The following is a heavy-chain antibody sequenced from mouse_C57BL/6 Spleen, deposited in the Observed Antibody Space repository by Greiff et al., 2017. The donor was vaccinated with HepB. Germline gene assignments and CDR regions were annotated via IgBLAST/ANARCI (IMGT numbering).Heavy chain of an antibody. D-gene: IGHD2-5*01. CDR1: GFTFSDYG. V-gene: IGHV5-17*01. Sequence: EVKVVESGGGLVKPGGSLKLSCAASGFTFSDYGMHWVRQAPEKGLEWVAYISSGSSTIYYADTVKGRFTISRDNAKNTLFLQMTSLRSEDTAMYYCARAGYSNYDYAMDDWGQGTSVTVSS. CDR2: ISSGSSTI. J-gene: IGHJ4*01. CDR3: ARAGYSNYDYAMDD.